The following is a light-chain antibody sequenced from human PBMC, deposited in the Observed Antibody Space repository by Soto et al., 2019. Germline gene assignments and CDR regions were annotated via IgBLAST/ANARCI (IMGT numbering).Light chain of an antibody. V-gene: IGKV4-1*01. J-gene: IGKJ1*01. CDR1: QIVLYSSNNKNY. Sequence: DIVMTQSPDSLAVSLGERATINCKSSQIVLYSSNNKNYLAWYQQKPGQPPKLLIYWASTRESGVPDRFSGSGSRTDFTLTISSLQAEDVAVYYCQQYYRPWTFGQGTKVEIK. CDR3: QQYYRPWT. CDR2: WAS.